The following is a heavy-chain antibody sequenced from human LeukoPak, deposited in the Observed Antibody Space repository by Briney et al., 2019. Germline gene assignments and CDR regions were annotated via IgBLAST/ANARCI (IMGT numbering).Heavy chain of an antibody. V-gene: IGHV3-21*01. CDR1: GFTFSSYS. CDR3: ARRGIVATIGGNWFDP. Sequence: GGSLRLSCAASGFTFSSYSMNWVRQAPGKGLEWVSSISSSSSSYIYYADSVKGRFTISRDNAKNSLYLQMNSLRAEDTAVYYCARRGIVATIGGNWFDPWGQGTLVTVSS. J-gene: IGHJ5*02. D-gene: IGHD5-12*01. CDR2: ISSSSSSYI.